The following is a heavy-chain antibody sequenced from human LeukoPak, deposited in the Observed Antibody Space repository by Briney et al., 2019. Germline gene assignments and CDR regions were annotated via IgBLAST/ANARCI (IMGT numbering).Heavy chain of an antibody. D-gene: IGHD3-10*01. Sequence: SETLSLTCSVSGGSISSSSFYWGWIRQPPGKGLEWIGSIYHSGSTYYNPSLKSRVTISVDTSKNQFSLKLSSVTAADTAVYYCARAETLTYYYGSGSYHTFDYWGQGTLVTVSS. CDR2: IYHSGST. CDR3: ARAETLTYYYGSGSYHTFDY. CDR1: GGSISSSSFY. J-gene: IGHJ4*02. V-gene: IGHV4-39*07.